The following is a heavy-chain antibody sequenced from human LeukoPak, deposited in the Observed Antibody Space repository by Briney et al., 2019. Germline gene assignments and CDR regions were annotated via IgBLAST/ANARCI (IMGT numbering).Heavy chain of an antibody. CDR3: ASNTGTVFDY. V-gene: IGHV4-59*01. Sequence: PSETLSLTCTVSGDFITAYYWSWIRQPPGKGLEWIGNVYYTGSTDYNPSLGSRVTISLDLSKHQFSLNLTSVTAADTAVYHCASNTGTVFDYWGQGALVTVPS. J-gene: IGHJ4*02. CDR1: GDFITAYY. D-gene: IGHD7-27*01. CDR2: VYYTGST.